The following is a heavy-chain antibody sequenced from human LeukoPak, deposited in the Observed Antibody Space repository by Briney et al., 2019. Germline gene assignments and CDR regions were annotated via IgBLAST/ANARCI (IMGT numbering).Heavy chain of an antibody. J-gene: IGHJ3*02. V-gene: IGHV4-31*03. CDR3: ARGDYCGGDCYSTNAFDI. CDR1: GGSISSGGYY. CDR2: IYYSGST. Sequence: SQTLSLTCTVSGGSISSGGYYWSWIRQHPGKGLEWIGYIYYSGSTYYNPSLKSRVTISVDTSKNQFSLKLSSVTAADTDVYSCARGDYCGGDCYSTNAFDIWGQGTMVTVSS. D-gene: IGHD2-21*02.